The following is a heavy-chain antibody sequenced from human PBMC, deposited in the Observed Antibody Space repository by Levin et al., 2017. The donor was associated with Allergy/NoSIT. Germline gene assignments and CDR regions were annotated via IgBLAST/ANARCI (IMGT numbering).Heavy chain of an antibody. D-gene: IGHD3-22*01. Sequence: GGSLRLSCAASGFTFSSYAMHWVRQAPGKGLEWVAVISYDGSNKYYADSVKGRFTISRDNSKNTLYLQMNSLRAEETAVYYCARGTSHSSGYLFDYWGQGTLVTVSS. CDR3: ARGTSHSSGYLFDY. CDR1: GFTFSSYA. CDR2: ISYDGSNK. V-gene: IGHV3-30-3*01. J-gene: IGHJ4*02.